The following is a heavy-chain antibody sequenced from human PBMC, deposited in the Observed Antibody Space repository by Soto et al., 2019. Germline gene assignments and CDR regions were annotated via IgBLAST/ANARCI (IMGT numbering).Heavy chain of an antibody. J-gene: IGHJ5*02. V-gene: IGHV1-24*01. CDR2: FDPEEGEI. D-gene: IGHD6-19*01. Sequence: QAQLVQSGAEVKKPGASVKVSCKVSGYALSEVPMHWVRQAPGKGLEWMGGFDPEEGEIIYAQKFQGRVTMTEDRSADTAYMELTSLRSDYPAVYYCTTGSGWSRNWFDPWGQGTLVTVSS. CDR1: GYALSEVP. CDR3: TTGSGWSRNWFDP.